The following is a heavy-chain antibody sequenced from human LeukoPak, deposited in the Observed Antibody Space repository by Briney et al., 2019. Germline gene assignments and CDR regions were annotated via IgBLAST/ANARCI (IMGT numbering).Heavy chain of an antibody. D-gene: IGHD6-13*01. CDR1: GGSFSGYY. CDR2: INHSGST. CDR3: ASSSAAEDYDY. V-gene: IGHV4-34*01. J-gene: IGHJ4*02. Sequence: SETPSLTCAVYGGSFSGYYWSWIRQPPGKGLEWIGEINHSGSTNYNPSLKSRATISVDTSKNQFSLKLSSVTAADTAVYYCASSSAAEDYDYWGQGTLVTVSS.